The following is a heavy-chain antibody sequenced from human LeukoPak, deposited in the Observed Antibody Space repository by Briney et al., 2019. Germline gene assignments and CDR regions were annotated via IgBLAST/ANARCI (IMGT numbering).Heavy chain of an antibody. CDR3: ARIQTYCGGDCYWYFDL. Sequence: PSETLSLTCAVYGGSFSGYYWSWIRQPPGKGLEWIGEINHSGSTNYNPSLKSRVTISVDTSKNQFSLKLSSVTAADTAVYYCARIQTYCGGDCYWYFDLWGRGTLVTVSS. CDR1: GGSFSGYY. V-gene: IGHV4-34*01. J-gene: IGHJ2*01. D-gene: IGHD2-21*02. CDR2: INHSGST.